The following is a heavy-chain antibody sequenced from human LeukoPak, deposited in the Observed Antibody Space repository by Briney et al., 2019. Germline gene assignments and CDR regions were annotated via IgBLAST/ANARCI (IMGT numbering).Heavy chain of an antibody. CDR1: GFTFSNYS. D-gene: IGHD3-9*01. CDR3: ARFDPERAFDI. CDR2: ISSSSSYI. Sequence: PGGSLRLSCAASGFTFSNYSMNWVRQAPGKGLEWVSSISSSSSYIYYADSVKGRFTISRDNAKNSLYLQMNSLRAEDTAVYYCARFDPERAFDIWGQGTMVTVSS. V-gene: IGHV3-21*01. J-gene: IGHJ3*02.